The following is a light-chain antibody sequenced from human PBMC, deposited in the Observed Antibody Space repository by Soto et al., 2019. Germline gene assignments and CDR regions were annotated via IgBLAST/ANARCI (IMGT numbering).Light chain of an antibody. Sequence: QSVLTQPPSVSGTPGQRVTISCSGSSSNLGTNTVNWYQHLPGTTPKLLIFSYNQRPSGVPDRFSGSKSGTSASLAISGLRSEDEADYYCATWDDSLSGWVFGGGTKLTVL. V-gene: IGLV1-44*01. J-gene: IGLJ3*02. CDR1: SSNLGTNT. CDR3: ATWDDSLSGWV. CDR2: SYN.